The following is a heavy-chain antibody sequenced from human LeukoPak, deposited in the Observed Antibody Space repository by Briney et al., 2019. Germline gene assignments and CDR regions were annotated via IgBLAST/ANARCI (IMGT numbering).Heavy chain of an antibody. CDR1: GGTFSSYA. D-gene: IGHD2-2*02. Sequence: GASVKVSCKASGGTFSSYAISWVRQAPGQGLEWMGGIIPIFGTANYAQKFQGRVTITADESTSTAYMELSSLRSEDTAVYYCARYLVPAAIMVPYYYYMDVWGKGTTVTVSS. J-gene: IGHJ6*03. V-gene: IGHV1-69*13. CDR3: ARYLVPAAIMVPYYYYMDV. CDR2: IIPIFGTA.